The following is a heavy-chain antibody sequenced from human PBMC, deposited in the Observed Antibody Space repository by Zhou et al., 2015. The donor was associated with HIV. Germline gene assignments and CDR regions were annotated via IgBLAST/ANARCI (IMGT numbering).Heavy chain of an antibody. CDR3: TRDFTGDYSGFLSRFDS. CDR1: GYTFTVYY. J-gene: IGHJ4*02. V-gene: IGHV1-2*02. CDR2: INPNSGGT. Sequence: QVQLVQSGAEVKKPGASVKVSCKASGYTFTVYYMHWVRQAPGQGLEWMGWINPNSGGTNYAQKFQGRVTMTRDTSISTAYMELSRLRSDDTAVYYCTRDFTGDYSGFLSRFDSWGQGTLVTVSS. D-gene: IGHD4-17*01.